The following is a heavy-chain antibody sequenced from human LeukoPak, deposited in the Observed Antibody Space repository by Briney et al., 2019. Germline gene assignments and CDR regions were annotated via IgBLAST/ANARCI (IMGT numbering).Heavy chain of an antibody. J-gene: IGHJ5*02. CDR3: AKDQFSKGAYGSGSS. Sequence: ASVKVSCKASGYTFTSYFIHWVRQAPGQGLEWMGIINPSGGSTSYAQKFQGRVTMTRDMSTSTVYMELSSLRSEDTAVYYCAKDQFSKGAYGSGSSWGQGTLVTVSS. D-gene: IGHD3-10*01. CDR1: GYTFTSYF. CDR2: INPSGGST. V-gene: IGHV1-46*01.